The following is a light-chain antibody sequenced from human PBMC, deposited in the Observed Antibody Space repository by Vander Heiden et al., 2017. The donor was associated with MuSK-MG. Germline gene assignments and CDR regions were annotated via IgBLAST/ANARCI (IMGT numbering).Light chain of an antibody. CDR2: RAS. CDR1: QSVSSD. J-gene: IGKJ2*01. CDR3: QQYNKWPPYT. V-gene: IGKV3-15*01. Sequence: EIVMTQSPATLSVSPGERVTLSCRASQSVSSDLAWYQQNPGQAPRLLIYRASTRATGIPARFSGSGSGTEFTLTISSLESEDFAVYYCQQYNKWPPYTFGQGTKLDIK.